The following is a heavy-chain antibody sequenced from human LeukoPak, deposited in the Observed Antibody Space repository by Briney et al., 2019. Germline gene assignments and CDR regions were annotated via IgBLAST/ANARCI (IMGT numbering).Heavy chain of an antibody. J-gene: IGHJ4*02. CDR2: INPSGGST. Sequence: ASVKVSCKASGYTFTSYYMHWVRQAPGQGLEWMGIINPSGGSTNYAQKLQGRVTMTTDTSTSTAYMELRSLRSDDTAVYYCARDQGWLFLWGQGTLVTVSS. CDR1: GYTFTSYY. V-gene: IGHV1-46*01. D-gene: IGHD3-22*01. CDR3: ARDQGWLFL.